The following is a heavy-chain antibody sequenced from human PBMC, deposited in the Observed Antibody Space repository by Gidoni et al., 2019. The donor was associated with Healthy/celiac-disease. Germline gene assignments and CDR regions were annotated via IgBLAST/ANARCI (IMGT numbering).Heavy chain of an antibody. CDR1: GFTFSSYW. Sequence: EVQLVESGGGLVQPGGSLRLACAASGFTFSSYWMGWVRQAPGKGLEWVANIKQDGSEKYYVDSVKGRFPISRDNAKTSLYLQMTRLRAADTAVYYCASAGGAARPAQFDYWGQGTLVTVSS. CDR2: IKQDGSEK. D-gene: IGHD6-6*01. V-gene: IGHV3-7*03. CDR3: ASAGGAARPAQFDY. J-gene: IGHJ4*02.